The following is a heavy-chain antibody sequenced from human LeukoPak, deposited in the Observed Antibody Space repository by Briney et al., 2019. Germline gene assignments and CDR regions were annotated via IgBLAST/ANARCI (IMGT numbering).Heavy chain of an antibody. D-gene: IGHD3-16*01. CDR3: ARDEGGGWFDP. Sequence: ASVKVSCKASGYTFTSYYMHWVRQAPGKGLEWVSYVSSSSSTIYYADSVKGRFTISRDNAKNSLYLQMNSLRAEDTAVYYCARDEGGGWFDPWGQGTLVTVSS. CDR2: VSSSSSTI. J-gene: IGHJ5*02. CDR1: GYTFTSYY. V-gene: IGHV3-48*01.